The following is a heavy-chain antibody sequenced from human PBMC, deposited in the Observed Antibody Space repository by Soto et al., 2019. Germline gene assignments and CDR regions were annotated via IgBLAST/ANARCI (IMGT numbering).Heavy chain of an antibody. J-gene: IGHJ4*02. CDR3: ARSIVVVLAADY. Sequence: QVQLVQSGAEVKKPGASVKVSCKASGYTFTSYAMHWVRQAPGQRLEWMGWINAGNGNTKYSQKFQGRVTITRDTSGSTAYMELSRLRSEDKAVYYCARSIVVVLAADYWGQGTLVTVSS. CDR2: INAGNGNT. D-gene: IGHD2-21*01. V-gene: IGHV1-3*01. CDR1: GYTFTSYA.